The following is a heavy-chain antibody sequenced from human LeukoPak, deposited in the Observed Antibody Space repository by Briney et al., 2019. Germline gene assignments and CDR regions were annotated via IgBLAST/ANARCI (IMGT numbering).Heavy chain of an antibody. V-gene: IGHV3-53*01. Sequence: GGSLRLSCAASGFTFSSYAMSWVRQAPGKGLEWVSVIYSGGSTYYADSVKGRFTISRDNSKNTLYLQMNSLRAEDTAVYYCARETATGNYFDYWGQGTLVTVSS. J-gene: IGHJ4*02. CDR1: GFTFSSYA. CDR2: IYSGGST. D-gene: IGHD5-12*01. CDR3: ARETATGNYFDY.